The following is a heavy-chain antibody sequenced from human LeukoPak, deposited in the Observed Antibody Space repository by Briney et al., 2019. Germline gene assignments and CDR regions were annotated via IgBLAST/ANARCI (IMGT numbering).Heavy chain of an antibody. D-gene: IGHD4-23*01. V-gene: IGHV1-2*02. CDR2: INPNSGGT. CDR1: GGAFSSYA. J-gene: IGHJ4*02. CDR3: ARDGPQRETHN. Sequence: ASVKVSCKASGGAFSSYAISWVRQAPGQGLEWMGWINPNSGGTNYAQKFQGRVTMTRDTSISTAYMELSRLRSDDTAVYDCARDGPQRETHNWGQGTLVTVSS.